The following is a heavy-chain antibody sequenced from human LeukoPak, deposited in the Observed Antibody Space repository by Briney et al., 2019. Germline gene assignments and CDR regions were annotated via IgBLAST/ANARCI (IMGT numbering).Heavy chain of an antibody. CDR2: INTNTGNP. Sequence: GASVKVSCKASGGTFSSYAISWVRQAPGQGLEWMGWINTNTGNPTYAQGFTGRFVFSLDTSVSTAYLQISSLKAEDTAVYYCARDRYDGSSSWFDPWGQGTLVTVSS. J-gene: IGHJ5*02. V-gene: IGHV7-4-1*02. CDR3: ARDRYDGSSSWFDP. CDR1: GGTFSSYA. D-gene: IGHD6-6*01.